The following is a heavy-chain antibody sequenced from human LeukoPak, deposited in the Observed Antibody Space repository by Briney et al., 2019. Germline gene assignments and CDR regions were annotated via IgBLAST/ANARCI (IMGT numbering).Heavy chain of an antibody. D-gene: IGHD6-13*01. CDR2: IIPIFGTA. CDR1: GGTFSSYA. CDR3: ARDDSSSFRGAEYFQH. Sequence: ASVKVSCKPSGGTFSSYAISWVRQAPGQGLEWMGRIIPIFGTANYAQKFQGRVTITTDESTSTAYMELSSLRSEDTAVYYCARDDSSSFRGAEYFQHWGQGTLVTVSS. J-gene: IGHJ1*01. V-gene: IGHV1-69*05.